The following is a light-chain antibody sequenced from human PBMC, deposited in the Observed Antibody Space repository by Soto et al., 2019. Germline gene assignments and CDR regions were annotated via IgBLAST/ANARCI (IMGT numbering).Light chain of an antibody. J-gene: IGKJ1*01. CDR3: QQYGSS. Sequence: IVLTQSPGTLSLSPGERATLSCRASQSVKSSYLAWYKQKPGQAPRLLIYGASNRATGIPERFSGTGSVTHFTLPINRLEPEEVSVYYWQQYGSSFGQGTKVDIK. V-gene: IGKV3-20*01. CDR1: QSVKSSY. CDR2: GAS.